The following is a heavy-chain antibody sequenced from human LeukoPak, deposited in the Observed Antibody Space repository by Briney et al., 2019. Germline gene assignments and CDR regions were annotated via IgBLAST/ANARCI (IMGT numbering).Heavy chain of an antibody. CDR1: GGSFSGYY. CDR3: ARRITMVQGVIYFDP. J-gene: IGHJ5*02. D-gene: IGHD3-10*01. CDR2: INHSGST. Sequence: PSETLSLTCAVSGGSFSGYYWSWIRQPPGKGLEWIGEINHSGSTNYNPSLKSRVTISVDTSKNQFSLKLSSVTAADTAVYYCARRITMVQGVIYFDPWGQGTLVTVSS. V-gene: IGHV4-34*01.